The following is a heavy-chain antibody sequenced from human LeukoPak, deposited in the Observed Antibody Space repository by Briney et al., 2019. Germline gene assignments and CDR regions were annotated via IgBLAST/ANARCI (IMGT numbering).Heavy chain of an antibody. CDR1: GFTFSSYS. J-gene: IGHJ4*02. D-gene: IGHD6-19*01. V-gene: IGHV3-21*01. Sequence: WGSLTLPCAVSGFTFSSYSLSWVRQAPGKGLEWVASISSSGTYKYYADSVKGRFTISRDNAKNSLYLQMNSLRAEDTAVYYCAKGKDSVAGATNDSSGQGALVTVSS. CDR3: AKGKDSVAGATNDS. CDR2: ISSSGTYK.